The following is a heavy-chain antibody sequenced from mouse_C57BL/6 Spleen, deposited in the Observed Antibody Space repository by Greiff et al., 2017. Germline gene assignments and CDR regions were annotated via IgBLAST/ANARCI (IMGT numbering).Heavy chain of an antibody. J-gene: IGHJ4*01. CDR2: ISSGSSTI. CDR3: ALAPDAMDY. CDR1: GFTFSDYG. Sequence: EVKLVESGGGLVKPGGSLKLSCAASGFTFSDYGMHWVRQAPEKGLEWVAYISSGSSTIYYADTVKGRFTSSRDNAKNTLFLQMTSLRSEDTAMYYCALAPDAMDYWGQGTSVTVSS. V-gene: IGHV5-17*01.